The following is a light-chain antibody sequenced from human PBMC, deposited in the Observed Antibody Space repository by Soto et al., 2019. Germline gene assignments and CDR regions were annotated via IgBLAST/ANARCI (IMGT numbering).Light chain of an antibody. Sequence: QPVLTPPRSVSGSPGQRVTISCTGISSNIGAGYDVHWYQQLPGTAPKLLIYGNSNRPSGVPDRFSGSKSGTSASLAITGLQAEDEADYYCQSYDSSLSGYVFGTGTKVTGL. CDR3: QSYDSSLSGYV. CDR1: SSNIGAGYD. V-gene: IGLV1-40*01. CDR2: GNS. J-gene: IGLJ1*01.